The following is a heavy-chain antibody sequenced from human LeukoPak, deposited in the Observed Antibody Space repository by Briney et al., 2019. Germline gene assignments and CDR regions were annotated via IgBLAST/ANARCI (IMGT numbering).Heavy chain of an antibody. CDR1: GFTFSSYG. CDR2: ISYDGSNK. Sequence: GGSLRLSCAASGFTFSSYGMHWVRQAPGKGLEWVAVISYDGSNKYYADSVKGRFTISRDNSKNTLYLQMNSLRAEDTAVYYCARDRLRYLDYWGQGTLVTVSS. CDR3: ARDRLRYLDY. V-gene: IGHV3-30*03. J-gene: IGHJ4*02. D-gene: IGHD3-9*01.